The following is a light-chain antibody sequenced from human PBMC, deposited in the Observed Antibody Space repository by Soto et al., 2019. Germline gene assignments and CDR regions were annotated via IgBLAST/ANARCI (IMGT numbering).Light chain of an antibody. CDR2: ENN. V-gene: IGLV1-51*02. Sequence: QSVLTQPPSGSAAPGQKVTISCSGSRSNIGNNYVSWYQQLPGTAPKHLIYENNKRPSGIPDRFSGSKSGTSATLGITGLQTGDEADYYCGTWDSSLSAWVFGGGTKLTVL. CDR3: GTWDSSLSAWV. J-gene: IGLJ3*02. CDR1: RSNIGNNY.